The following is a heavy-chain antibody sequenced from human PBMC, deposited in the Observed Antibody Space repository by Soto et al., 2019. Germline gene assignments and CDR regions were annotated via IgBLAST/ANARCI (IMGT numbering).Heavy chain of an antibody. D-gene: IGHD3-9*01. V-gene: IGHV1-18*01. CDR3: ARAGYYDSGSYGMDV. Sequence: QVQLVQSGAEVKKPGASVKVSCKTSGYTFNNYGISWVRQAPGQGLEWMGWISDYNGNTNYPQKFQGRVTMTTDTSTKTVYMVLTSLRSDDTAVYYCARAGYYDSGSYGMDVWGRGTTVTVSS. CDR1: GYTFNNYG. J-gene: IGHJ6*02. CDR2: ISDYNGNT.